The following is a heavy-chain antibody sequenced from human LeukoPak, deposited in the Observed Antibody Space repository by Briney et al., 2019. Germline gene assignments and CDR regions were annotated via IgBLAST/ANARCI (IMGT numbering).Heavy chain of an antibody. CDR2: ISTSNYI. CDR1: GFTFSTYT. V-gene: IGHV3-21*01. D-gene: IGHD3-16*01. J-gene: IGHJ4*02. Sequence: GGSLRLSCAASGFTFSTYTMNWVRQAPVKGLEWVSYISTSNYIYYADSVKGRFTISRDNAVNSLSLQMNSLRAEDTAIYYCATTPVGGPTSRSLDYWGQGTLVTVSS. CDR3: ATTPVGGPTSRSLDY.